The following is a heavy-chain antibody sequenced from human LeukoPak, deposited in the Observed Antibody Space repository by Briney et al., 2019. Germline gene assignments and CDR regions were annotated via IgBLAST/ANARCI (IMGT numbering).Heavy chain of an antibody. CDR3: AKSAGYNSNWDSVEYFQD. CDR2: ISGSGSRT. J-gene: IGHJ1*01. D-gene: IGHD6-13*01. Sequence: GGSLRLSCAGSGFTFSSYAMSWVRQAPGKGLEWVSAISGSGSRTYYADSVKGRFTISRDNSKNTLYVQMNSLRAEDTAVYYCAKSAGYNSNWDSVEYFQDWGQGTLVTVSS. V-gene: IGHV3-23*01. CDR1: GFTFSSYA.